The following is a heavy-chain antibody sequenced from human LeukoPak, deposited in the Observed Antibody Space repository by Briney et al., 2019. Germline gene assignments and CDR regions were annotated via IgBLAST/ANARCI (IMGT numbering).Heavy chain of an antibody. D-gene: IGHD3-16*01. CDR1: GFTFTGHN. CDR2: ISIRSGTI. J-gene: IGHJ4*02. CDR3: ARAMSTWGGVRNYFDS. Sequence: GGSLRLSCAASGFTFTGHNMNWVRQAPGKGLEWVAYISIRSGTIYYADSVKGRFSISRDNAKSSLDMEMNRLRGEDTAVYYGARAMSTWGGVRNYFDSWGRGALVTVSS. V-gene: IGHV3-48*04.